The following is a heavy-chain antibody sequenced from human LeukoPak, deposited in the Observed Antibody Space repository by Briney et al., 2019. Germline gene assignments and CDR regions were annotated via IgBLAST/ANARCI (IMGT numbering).Heavy chain of an antibody. Sequence: GGSLRLSCAASGFTFSSYGMHWVRQAPGKGLEWVAMTWYDGSNTYYADSVKGRFTISRDNSKNTLFLQMDSLRAEDTAVYYCARDRSTTHFDYWGQGTLVTVSS. CDR3: ARDRSTTHFDY. CDR2: TWYDGSNT. CDR1: GFTFSSYG. J-gene: IGHJ4*02. V-gene: IGHV3-33*01. D-gene: IGHD5/OR15-5a*01.